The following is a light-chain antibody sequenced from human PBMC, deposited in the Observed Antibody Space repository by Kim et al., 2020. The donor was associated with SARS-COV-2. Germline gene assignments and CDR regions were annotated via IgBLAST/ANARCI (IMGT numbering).Light chain of an antibody. CDR2: DDR. CDR1: NIGSKS. CDR3: QVWDTPSDHYV. Sequence: SYELTQPPSVSVAPGKTATITCGGNNIGSKSVQWSQQKPGQAPVLVIYDDRDRPSGIPARFSGPNSGTPATLPISRVEAGDEAAFFCQVWDTPSDHYV. J-gene: IGLJ1*01. V-gene: IGLV3-21*04.